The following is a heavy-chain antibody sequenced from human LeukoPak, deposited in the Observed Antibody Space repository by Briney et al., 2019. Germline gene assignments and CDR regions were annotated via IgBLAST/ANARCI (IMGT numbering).Heavy chain of an antibody. CDR2: INPNSGGT. CDR3: VREVVLMVYAVGY. V-gene: IGHV1-2*02. Sequence: EASVKVSCKASGYTFTSYYMHWVRQAPGQGLEWMGWINPNSGGTNYAQKFQGRVTMTRDTSISTAYMELSRLRFDDTAVYYCVREVVLMVYAVGYWGQGTLVTVSS. D-gene: IGHD2-8*01. CDR1: GYTFTSYY. J-gene: IGHJ4*02.